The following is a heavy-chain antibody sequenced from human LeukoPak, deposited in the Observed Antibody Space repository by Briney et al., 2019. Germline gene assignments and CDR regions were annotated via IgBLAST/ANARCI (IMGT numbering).Heavy chain of an antibody. V-gene: IGHV4-34*01. J-gene: IGHJ5*02. CDR2: INHSGST. Sequence: SETLSLTCAVYGGSFSGYYWSWIRQPPGKGLDWIGEINHSGSTNYNPSPKSRVTISVDTSKNQFSLKLSSVTAADTAVYYCARDRGQQWLWWFDPWGQGTLVTVSS. D-gene: IGHD6-19*01. CDR1: GGSFSGYY. CDR3: ARDRGQQWLWWFDP.